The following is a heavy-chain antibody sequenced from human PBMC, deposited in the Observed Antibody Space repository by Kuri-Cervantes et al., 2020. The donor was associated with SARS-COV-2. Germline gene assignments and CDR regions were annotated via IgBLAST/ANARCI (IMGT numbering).Heavy chain of an antibody. D-gene: IGHD2-15*01. J-gene: IGHJ2*01. CDR2: ISYDGGNE. CDR1: GFTFSNYG. CDR3: ARDGGKGHGPGLYYWYFNL. Sequence: GESLKISCAASGFTFSNYGIHWVRQAPGKGLEWVAVISYDGGNEYYADSVKGRFTISRDNSKNTLYLQMNSLRPEDTAVYYCARDGGKGHGPGLYYWYFNLWGRGTPVTVSS. V-gene: IGHV3-30*03.